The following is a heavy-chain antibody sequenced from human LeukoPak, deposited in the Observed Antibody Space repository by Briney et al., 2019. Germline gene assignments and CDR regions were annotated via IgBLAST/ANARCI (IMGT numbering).Heavy chain of an antibody. Sequence: GGSLRLSCTASGFTFGDYAMSWFRQAPGKGLEWVGFIRSKAYGGTTEYAASVKGRFTISRDDSKNTLYLQMNSLRAEDTAVYYCAKEGGSSGWYYYYYGMDVWGQGTTVTVSS. J-gene: IGHJ6*02. CDR2: IRSKAYGGTT. V-gene: IGHV3-49*03. D-gene: IGHD6-19*01. CDR1: GFTFGDYA. CDR3: AKEGGSSGWYYYYYGMDV.